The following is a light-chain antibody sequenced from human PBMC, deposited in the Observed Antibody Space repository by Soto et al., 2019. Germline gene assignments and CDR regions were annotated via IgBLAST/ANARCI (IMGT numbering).Light chain of an antibody. J-gene: IGKJ1*01. Sequence: DIQMTQSPSSLSASVGDRVTIICRASQTIRNSLNWYQQKPGKAPKVLIYGASSLQSGVPPRFSGSGSGTDFALTISSLQPEDFATYYCHQTAGSLTWTFGQGTRVEAK. CDR2: GAS. V-gene: IGKV1-39*01. CDR3: HQTAGSLTWT. CDR1: QTIRNS.